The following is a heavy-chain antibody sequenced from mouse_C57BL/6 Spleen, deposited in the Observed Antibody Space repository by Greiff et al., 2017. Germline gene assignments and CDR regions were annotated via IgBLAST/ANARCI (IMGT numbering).Heavy chain of an antibody. J-gene: IGHJ2*01. D-gene: IGHD2-1*01. CDR1: GFSLTSYG. CDR2: IWSGGST. CDR3: ARNEVYGNYVFFDY. V-gene: IGHV2-2*01. Sequence: QVQLQQSGPGLVQPSQSLSITCTVSGFSLTSYGVHWVRQSPGKGLEWLGVIWSGGSTDYNAAFISRLSISKDNSTSQVFFKMNSLQADDTAIYYCARNEVYGNYVFFDYWGQGTTLTVSS.